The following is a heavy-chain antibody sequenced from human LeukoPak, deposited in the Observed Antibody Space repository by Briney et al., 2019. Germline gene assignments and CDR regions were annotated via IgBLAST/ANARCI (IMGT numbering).Heavy chain of an antibody. CDR3: ARVSSLITVAGTFDY. D-gene: IGHD6-19*01. J-gene: IGHJ4*02. CDR2: IKQDGSGK. CDR1: GFTFSSYW. V-gene: IGHV3-7*01. Sequence: GGSLRLSCAASGFTFSSYWMSWVRQAPGKGLEWVANIKQDGSGKYYVDSVKGRFTISRDNAKNSLYLQMNSLRAEDTAVYYCARVSSLITVAGTFDYWGQGTLVTVSS.